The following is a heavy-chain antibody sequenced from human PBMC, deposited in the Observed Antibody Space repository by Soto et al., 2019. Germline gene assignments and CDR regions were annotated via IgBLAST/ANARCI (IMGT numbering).Heavy chain of an antibody. Sequence: ASVKVSCKASGYTFTGHYMHWVRQAPGQGLEWMGWINPNSVGTNYAQKFQGRVTMTRDTSISTAYMELSRLRSDDTAVYYCAREPMVRAAHGFDIWVQGTMVTVSS. CDR2: INPNSVGT. D-gene: IGHD3-10*01. J-gene: IGHJ3*02. CDR3: AREPMVRAAHGFDI. CDR1: GYTFTGHY. V-gene: IGHV1-2*02.